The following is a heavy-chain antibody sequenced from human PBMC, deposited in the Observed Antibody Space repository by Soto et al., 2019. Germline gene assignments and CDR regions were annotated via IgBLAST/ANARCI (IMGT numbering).Heavy chain of an antibody. CDR1: GFTFSGSA. D-gene: IGHD5-18*01. J-gene: IGHJ6*02. CDR3: TRPQLWLEADQSAHDYGMAV. CDR2: IRGKANSYAT. V-gene: IGHV3-73*02. Sequence: EVQLVESGGGLVQPGGSLKLSCAASGFTFSGSAMHWVRQASGKGLEWVGRIRGKANSYATAYAASVKSRFTISRDDESNTAYLEMNGRKTEDTAVYSCTRPQLWLEADQSAHDYGMAVWGQGTTVTVSS.